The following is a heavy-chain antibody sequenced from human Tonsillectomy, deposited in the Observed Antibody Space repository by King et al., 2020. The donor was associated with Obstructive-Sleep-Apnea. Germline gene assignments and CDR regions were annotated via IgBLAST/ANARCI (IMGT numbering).Heavy chain of an antibody. CDR3: ALITGSDY. CDR1: GISFSNYW. V-gene: IGHV3-7*01. D-gene: IGHD1-1*01. CDR2: IKKDGCEG. J-gene: IGHJ4*02. Sequence: VQLVESGGGLVQPWGSLRLSCTGSGISFSNYWMIWVRQAPGKGLEWVANIKKDGCEGYYVDAVKGRFTNSRDNAKNSLFLQMNSLRGEDTAVYFCALITGSDYWGQGTMVTVSS.